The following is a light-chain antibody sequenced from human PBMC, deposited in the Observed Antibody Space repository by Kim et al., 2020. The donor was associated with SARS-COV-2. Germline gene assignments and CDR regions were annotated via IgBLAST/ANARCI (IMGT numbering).Light chain of an antibody. Sequence: ALGLTVRMTLQGDSRGSYYASGYQQTPGQAPVLVFDGKNNRPSVNPDRFSGSYAGDTASLTITAAQAEDEADYYCNSRESSANHWMFGGGTQLSV. CDR1: SRGSYY. V-gene: IGLV3-19*01. J-gene: IGLJ3*02. CDR3: NSRESSANHWM. CDR2: GKN.